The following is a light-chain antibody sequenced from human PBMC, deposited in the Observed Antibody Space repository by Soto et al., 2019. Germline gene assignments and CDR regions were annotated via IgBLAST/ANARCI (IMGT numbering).Light chain of an antibody. CDR3: MKATHWPRT. CDR1: QSLVYTDGNTS. CDR2: KVS. J-gene: IGKJ2*01. Sequence: DVVMTQSPLSLPVTLGQPASISCRSSQSLVYTDGNTSLNWFQQRPGQSPRRLIYKVSNRDSGAPDRFSGSGPGTDFTLKISRVEAEDVGVYYNMKATHWPRTFGQGTKLEIK. V-gene: IGKV2-30*01.